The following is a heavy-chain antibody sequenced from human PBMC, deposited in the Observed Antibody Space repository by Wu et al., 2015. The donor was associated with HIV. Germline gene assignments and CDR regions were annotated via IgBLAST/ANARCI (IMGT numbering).Heavy chain of an antibody. Sequence: QVQLVQSGAEVKEPGTSVKVSCKASGYTFTAYYLFWMRQTPGQGLEWMGWINANTGRADYAQKFQGRVTMTRDTSINTAYMELNRLRYDDTAVYYCAKLINFVGYVADMSDYWGQGTLVSVSS. CDR2: INANTGRA. CDR3: AKLINFVGYVADMSDY. V-gene: IGHV1-2*02. D-gene: IGHD4/OR15-4a*01. J-gene: IGHJ4*02. CDR1: GYTFTAYY.